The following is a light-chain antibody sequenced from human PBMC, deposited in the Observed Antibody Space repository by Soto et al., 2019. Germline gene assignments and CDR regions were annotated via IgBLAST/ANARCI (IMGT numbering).Light chain of an antibody. CDR3: QQYGSSPLT. CDR1: QSVYSNY. J-gene: IGKJ3*01. V-gene: IGKV3-20*01. Sequence: EIVLTQSPGTLSLSPGERATLSCRASQSVYSNYLAWYQQKPGQSPRLLMYGASTRVTGIPDRFSGSASGTDFTLTISRLEPEDFAVYDCQQYGSSPLTFGAGTKVDIK. CDR2: GAS.